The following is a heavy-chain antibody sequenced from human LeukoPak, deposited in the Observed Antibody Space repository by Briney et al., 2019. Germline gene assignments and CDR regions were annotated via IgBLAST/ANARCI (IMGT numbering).Heavy chain of an antibody. CDR1: GFSLTNNY. J-gene: IGHJ4*02. CDR2: MRPTDAYT. Sequence: ASVKVSCKASGFSLTNNYMHWVRQAPGQGLEWMGYMRPTDAYTGYAPKFQGRVTVTRDTSTNTIYMELSSLRSDDTAVYYCARAGAVDLKHFDFWGQGTLVIVSS. V-gene: IGHV1-46*01. D-gene: IGHD6-19*01. CDR3: ARAGAVDLKHFDF.